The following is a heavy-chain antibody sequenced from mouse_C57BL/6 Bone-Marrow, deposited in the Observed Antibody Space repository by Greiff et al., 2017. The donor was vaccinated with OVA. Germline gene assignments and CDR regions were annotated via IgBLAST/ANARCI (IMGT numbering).Heavy chain of an antibody. J-gene: IGHJ2*01. CDR2: IDPSDSYT. D-gene: IGHD3-2*02. Sequence: QVQLQQPGAELVMPGASVKLSCKASGYTFTSYWMHWVKQRPGQGLEWIGEIDPSDSYTNYNQKFKGKSTLTVDKSSSTAYMQLSSLTSEDSAVYDCAREGSSGYVAYYWGQGTTLTVSS. CDR3: AREGSSGYVAYY. CDR1: GYTFTSYW. V-gene: IGHV1-69*01.